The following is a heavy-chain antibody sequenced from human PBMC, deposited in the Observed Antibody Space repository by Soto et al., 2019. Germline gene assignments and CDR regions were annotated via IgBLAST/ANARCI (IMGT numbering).Heavy chain of an antibody. CDR2: IYNSGST. CDR1: GGSISSYY. J-gene: IGHJ3*02. CDR3: ASPYSSSWYSI. D-gene: IGHD6-13*01. Sequence: QVQLQESGPGLVKPSETLSLTCTVSGGSISSYYWSWIRQPPGKGLEWIGYIYNSGSTNYNPSLKSRVTISVDTSKNQFSLKLSSVTAADTAVYYCASPYSSSWYSIWGQGTMVTVSS. V-gene: IGHV4-59*08.